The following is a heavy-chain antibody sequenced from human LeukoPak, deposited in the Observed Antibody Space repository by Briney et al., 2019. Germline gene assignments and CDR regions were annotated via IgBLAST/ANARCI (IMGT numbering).Heavy chain of an antibody. CDR3: AIWTSDNN. D-gene: IGHD1-1*01. Sequence: AGTLCLTSAAYAFTFHGFRMNCDRQVQGQGLKWVANMDPSGTQKRDVDCARGRLTFSNDNSGTSFYLEISSLTVDDTAIYYCAIWTSDNNWGQGSLVTVSS. CDR2: MDPSGTQK. V-gene: IGHV3-7*01. J-gene: IGHJ4*02. CDR1: AFTFHGFR.